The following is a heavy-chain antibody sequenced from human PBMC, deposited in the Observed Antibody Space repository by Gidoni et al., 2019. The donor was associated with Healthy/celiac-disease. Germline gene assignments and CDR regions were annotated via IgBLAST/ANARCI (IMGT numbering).Heavy chain of an antibody. CDR1: GYTFTSYA. D-gene: IGHD3-16*01. CDR2: INAGNGNT. Sequence: QVQLVQSGAEEKKPGASVKVSCKASGYTFTSYALHWVRQAPGQRLEWLGWINAGNGNTKYSQEFQGRGTITRDTTASTAYKELGSLRSGDTAVDYCASLLGDAFDIWGQGTMVTVSS. CDR3: ASLLGDAFDI. V-gene: IGHV1-3*05. J-gene: IGHJ3*02.